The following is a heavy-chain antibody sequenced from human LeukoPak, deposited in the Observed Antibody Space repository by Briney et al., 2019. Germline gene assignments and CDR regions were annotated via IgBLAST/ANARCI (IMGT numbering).Heavy chain of an antibody. Sequence: SETLSLTCTVSRDSISSSSYFWGWIRQPPGKGLEWIGSISYSGSTYYNPSLKSRATISVDTSKNQFSLKLSSVTAANTAVYYCARVRITMIRFDSWGQGTLVTVSS. V-gene: IGHV4-39*07. CDR2: ISYSGST. CDR1: RDSISSSSYF. D-gene: IGHD3-22*01. J-gene: IGHJ5*01. CDR3: ARVRITMIRFDS.